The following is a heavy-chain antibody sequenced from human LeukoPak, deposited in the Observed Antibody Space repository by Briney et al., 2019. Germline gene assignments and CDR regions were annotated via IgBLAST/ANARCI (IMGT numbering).Heavy chain of an antibody. D-gene: IGHD2/OR15-2a*01. CDR3: AREGNGLLSKDFDY. J-gene: IGHJ4*02. CDR2: IGTHSSAT. CDR1: GFTFTDYY. V-gene: IGHV1-2*02. Sequence: ASMKVSFKSSGFTFTDYYIHWVRQARGRGLEWMGYIGTHSSATSSPQEFQGRGTMTRDTSMSTAYMELTRLTSDDTAVYYCAREGNGLLSKDFDYWGQGTLVTVSS.